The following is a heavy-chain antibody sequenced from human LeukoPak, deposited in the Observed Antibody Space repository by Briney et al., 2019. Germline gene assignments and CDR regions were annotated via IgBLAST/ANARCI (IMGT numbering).Heavy chain of an antibody. CDR3: AHRLGFWSGHRFDP. V-gene: IGHV2-5*02. D-gene: IGHD3-3*01. CDR1: GFSLGTSGVG. J-gene: IGHJ5*02. CDR2: IYWDDDK. Sequence: SGPTLVNPTQTLTLTCTFSGFSLGTSGVGVGWIRQPPGKALEWLSLIYWDDDKRYSPSLKSRLTITKDTSKNQVVLTMTNMDPVDTATYYCAHRLGFWSGHRFDPWGQGTLVTVSS.